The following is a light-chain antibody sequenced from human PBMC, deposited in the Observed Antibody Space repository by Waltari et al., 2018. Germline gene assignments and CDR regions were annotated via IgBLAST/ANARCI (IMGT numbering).Light chain of an antibody. J-gene: IGKJ2*01. V-gene: IGKV3-15*01. Sequence: EIVMTQSPATLSVSPGERATLSCRASQSVRSNLAWYQQKPGQAPRHLIYGASTRATGIPARFSGSGSGTEFTLTISSLQSEDFAVYYCQQYNNWPPYTFGQGTKLEI. CDR2: GAS. CDR3: QQYNNWPPYT. CDR1: QSVRSN.